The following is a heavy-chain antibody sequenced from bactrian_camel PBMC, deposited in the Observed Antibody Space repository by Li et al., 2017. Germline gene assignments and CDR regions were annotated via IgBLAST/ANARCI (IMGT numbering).Heavy chain of an antibody. J-gene: IGHJ6*01. D-gene: IGHD1*01. CDR3: AANRDITRGSWLFGY. CDR2: IDSDGGA. V-gene: IGHV3S26*01. Sequence: HVQLVESGGGLVQTGGSLRLSCAASGFTRSRSSYCMGWFRQAPGKEREGVANIDSDGGASYADSVKGRFTISRDNVKNTVYLQMNSLKPEDTAVYYCAANRDITRGSWLFGYWGQGTQVTVS. CDR1: GFTRSRSSYC.